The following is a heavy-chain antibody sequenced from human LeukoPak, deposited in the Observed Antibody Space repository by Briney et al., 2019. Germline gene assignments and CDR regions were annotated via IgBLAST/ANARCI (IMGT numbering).Heavy chain of an antibody. Sequence: QPGGSLRLSCAASGFTFSSYWMSWVRQAPGKGLGWVANIKQDGSEKYYVDSVKGRFTISRDNAKNSLYLQMNSLRAEDTAVYYCARMGDSSGYYFRRVEYFQHWGQGTLVTVSS. D-gene: IGHD3-22*01. V-gene: IGHV3-7*01. CDR3: ARMGDSSGYYFRRVEYFQH. J-gene: IGHJ1*01. CDR1: GFTFSSYW. CDR2: IKQDGSEK.